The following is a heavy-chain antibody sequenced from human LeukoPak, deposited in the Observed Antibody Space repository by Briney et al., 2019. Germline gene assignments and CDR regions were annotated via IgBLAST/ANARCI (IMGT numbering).Heavy chain of an antibody. CDR1: GFTFSSYA. J-gene: IGHJ3*02. V-gene: IGHV3-23*01. CDR2: ISDSGGST. CDR3: AKSPGYGNTFDI. Sequence: GGSLRLSCAASGFTFSSYAMSWVRQAPGKGLEWVSTISDSGGSTYHADSVKGRLTISRDNSKNTLYLQMNSLRAEDTAVYFCAKSPGYGNTFDIWGQGTMVTVSS. D-gene: IGHD6-13*01.